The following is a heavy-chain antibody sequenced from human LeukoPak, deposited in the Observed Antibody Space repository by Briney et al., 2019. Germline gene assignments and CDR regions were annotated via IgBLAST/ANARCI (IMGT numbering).Heavy chain of an antibody. V-gene: IGHV4-34*01. Sequence: SETLSLTCAVYGGSFSGYYWSWIRQPPGKGLEWIGEINHSGSTNYNPSLKSRVTISVDTAKNQFSLKLSSVTAADTAVYYCARWVGRPAAIWEGFDYWGQGTLVTVSS. CDR1: GGSFSGYY. J-gene: IGHJ4*02. CDR3: ARWVGRPAAIWEGFDY. D-gene: IGHD2-2*01. CDR2: INHSGST.